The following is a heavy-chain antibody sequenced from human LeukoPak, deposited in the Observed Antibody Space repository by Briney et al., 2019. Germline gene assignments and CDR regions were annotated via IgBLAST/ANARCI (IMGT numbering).Heavy chain of an antibody. V-gene: IGHV3-30*03. J-gene: IGHJ4*02. CDR1: GFTFSSYG. CDR3: ASLYSSGWYGIDY. CDR2: ISYDGSNK. Sequence: GGSLRLSCAASGFTFSSYGMHWVRQAPGKGLEWVAVISYDGSNKYYADSVKGRFTISRDNSKNTLYLQMNSLRAEDTAVYYCASLYSSGWYGIDYWGQGTLVTVSS. D-gene: IGHD6-19*01.